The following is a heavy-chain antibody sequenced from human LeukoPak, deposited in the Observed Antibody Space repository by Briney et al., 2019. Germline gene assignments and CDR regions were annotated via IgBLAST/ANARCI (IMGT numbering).Heavy chain of an antibody. CDR1: GYTFTGYY. V-gene: IGHV1-2*02. Sequence: GASVKVSCKASGYTFTGYYMHWVRQAPGQGLEWMGWINPDSGGTNFAQKFQGGVTMTRDTSISTAYMELSRLRSDDTAVYYCGRDFRDSLDYWGRGTLVTVSS. CDR2: INPDSGGT. J-gene: IGHJ4*02. CDR3: GRDFRDSLDY.